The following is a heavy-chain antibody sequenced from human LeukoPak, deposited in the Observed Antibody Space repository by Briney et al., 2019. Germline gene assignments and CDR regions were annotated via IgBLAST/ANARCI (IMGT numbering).Heavy chain of an antibody. CDR3: ARDGYCSGGSCYKGRFDY. D-gene: IGHD2-15*01. CDR2: IKSDGSST. CDR1: GFTFSSYW. V-gene: IGHV3-74*01. J-gene: IGHJ4*02. Sequence: GGSLRLSCAASGFTFSSYWMHWVRQAPGKGLVWVSRIKSDGSSTSYADSVKGRFTISRDNSKNTLYLQMNSLRAEDTAVYYCARDGYCSGGSCYKGRFDYWGQGTLVTVSS.